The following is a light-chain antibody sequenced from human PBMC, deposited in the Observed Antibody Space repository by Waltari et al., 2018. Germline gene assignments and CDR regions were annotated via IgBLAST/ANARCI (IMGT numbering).Light chain of an antibody. J-gene: IGLJ3*02. Sequence: QSALTQPASVSGSPGQSITISCTGTNSDIGKYDLVPWYQQHPGKAPKLLIYEVAQRPSGVVNEFSGSKSGNTASLTISGLRPEDEANYYCCSFTDTSIWVFGGGTKLTVL. V-gene: IGLV2-23*02. CDR3: CSFTDTSIWV. CDR1: NSDIGKYDL. CDR2: EVA.